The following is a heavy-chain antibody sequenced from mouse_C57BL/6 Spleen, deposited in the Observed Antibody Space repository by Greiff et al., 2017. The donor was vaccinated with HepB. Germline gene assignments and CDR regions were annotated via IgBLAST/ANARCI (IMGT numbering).Heavy chain of an antibody. CDR3: AREYYGSSYVRFAY. CDR2: ISDGGSYT. Sequence: EVKVVESGGGLVKPGGSLKLSCAASGFTFSSYAMSWVRQTPEKRLEWVATISDGGSYTYYPDNVKGRFTISRDNAKNNLYLQMSHLKSEDTSMYYCAREYYGSSYVRFAYWGQGTLVTVSA. CDR1: GFTFSSYA. V-gene: IGHV5-4*01. J-gene: IGHJ3*01. D-gene: IGHD1-1*01.